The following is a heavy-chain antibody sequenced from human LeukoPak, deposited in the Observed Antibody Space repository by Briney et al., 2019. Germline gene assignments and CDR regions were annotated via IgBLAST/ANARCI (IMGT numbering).Heavy chain of an antibody. D-gene: IGHD3-22*01. J-gene: IGHJ4*02. Sequence: GGSLRLSCAASGFTFSSYGMHCVRQAPGKGLERVAVISYDGSNKYYADSVKGRFTISRDNAKNSLYLQMNSLRAEDTAVFYCARDNSRRYYYDSSGTGCWGQGTLVTVSS. CDR2: ISYDGSNK. CDR3: ARDNSRRYYYDSSGTGC. V-gene: IGHV3-30*03. CDR1: GFTFSSYG.